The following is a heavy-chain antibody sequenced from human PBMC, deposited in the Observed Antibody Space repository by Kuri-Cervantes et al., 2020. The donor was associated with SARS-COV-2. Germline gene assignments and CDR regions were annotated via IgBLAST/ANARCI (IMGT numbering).Heavy chain of an antibody. J-gene: IGHJ6*03. D-gene: IGHD1-26*01. V-gene: IGHV3-23*01. CDR1: GFTFSSYA. CDR3: ARLVGGATGDYYYYMDV. Sequence: LSLTCAASGFTFSSYAISWVRQAPGKGLEWVSAISGRGGSTYYADSVKGRFTISRHNSKNTLYLQMNSLRAEDTAVYYCARLVGGATGDYYYYMDVWGKGTTVTVSS. CDR2: ISGRGGST.